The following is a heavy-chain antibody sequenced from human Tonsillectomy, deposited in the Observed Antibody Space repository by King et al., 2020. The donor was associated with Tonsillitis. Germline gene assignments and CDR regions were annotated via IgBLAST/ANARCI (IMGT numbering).Heavy chain of an antibody. CDR3: ARDLGYSSSWYRDY. J-gene: IGHJ4*02. D-gene: IGHD6-13*01. Sequence: QLVQSGTEVRKPGASVKVSCKASGYTFTSFAISWVRQAPGQGLECVGVINAYNGDTNCAQGFQGRETLTKDTTTNTAYMELRSLRSDDTAVYYCARDLGYSSSWYRDYWGQGTLVTVSS. V-gene: IGHV1-18*01. CDR2: INAYNGDT. CDR1: GYTFTSFA.